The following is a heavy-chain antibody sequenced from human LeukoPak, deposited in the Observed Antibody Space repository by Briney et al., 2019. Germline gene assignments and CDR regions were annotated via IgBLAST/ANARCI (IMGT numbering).Heavy chain of an antibody. Sequence: SETLSLTCTVSGGSISSSSYYWGWIRQPPGKGLEWIGSIYYSGSTYYNPSLKSRVTISVDTSKNQFSLNLTSVTAADTAVYYCARATRYTAYDFAFDIWGQGTMVTVSS. D-gene: IGHD5-12*01. CDR3: ARATRYTAYDFAFDI. J-gene: IGHJ3*02. CDR1: GGSISSSSYY. V-gene: IGHV4-39*07. CDR2: IYYSGST.